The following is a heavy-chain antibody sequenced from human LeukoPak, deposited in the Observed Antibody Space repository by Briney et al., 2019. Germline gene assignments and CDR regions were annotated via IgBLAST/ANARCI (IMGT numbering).Heavy chain of an antibody. CDR3: AREANYYDSSGYPTPLFDY. Sequence: SETLSLTCTVSGGSISSYYWSWIRQPPGKGLEWIGYIYYSGSTNYNPSLKSRVTISVDTSKNQFSLKLSSVTAADTAVYYCAREANYYDSSGYPTPLFDYWGQGTLVTVSS. CDR2: IYYSGST. J-gene: IGHJ4*02. CDR1: GGSISSYY. D-gene: IGHD3-22*01. V-gene: IGHV4-59*12.